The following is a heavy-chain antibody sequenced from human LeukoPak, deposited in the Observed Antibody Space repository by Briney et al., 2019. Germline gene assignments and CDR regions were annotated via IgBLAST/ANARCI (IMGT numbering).Heavy chain of an antibody. D-gene: IGHD6-25*01. Sequence: SETLSLTCTVSGGSISSNTYYWSWIRQPPGKGLEWIGSIRYSGRTYYKPSLKSRVTLSVDTSKNQLLLNLRSVTAADTAIYYCAREFNGSPDYLGQGTLVTVSS. CDR2: IRYSGRT. V-gene: IGHV4-39*02. CDR1: GGSISSNTYY. CDR3: AREFNGSPDY. J-gene: IGHJ4*02.